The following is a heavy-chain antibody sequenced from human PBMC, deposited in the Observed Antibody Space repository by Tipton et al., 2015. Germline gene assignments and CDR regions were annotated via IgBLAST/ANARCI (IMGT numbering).Heavy chain of an antibody. CDR3: ARVNSAYGSGRKGDYFDY. J-gene: IGHJ4*02. CDR1: GGTFSSYA. Sequence: QLVQSGGEVKKPGSSVKVSCKASGGTFSSYAISWVRQAPGQGLEWMGGIIPIFGTANYAQKFQGRVTITADESTSTAYMELSSLRSEDTAVYYCARVNSAYGSGRKGDYFDYWGQGTLVTVSS. D-gene: IGHD3-10*01. V-gene: IGHV1-69*01. CDR2: IIPIFGTA.